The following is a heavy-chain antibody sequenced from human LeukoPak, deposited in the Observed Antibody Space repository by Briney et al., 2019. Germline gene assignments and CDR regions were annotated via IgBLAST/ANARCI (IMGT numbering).Heavy chain of an antibody. J-gene: IGHJ5*02. CDR2: MNPNSGNT. D-gene: IGHD2-2*01. CDR3: ARNPGYCSSTSCYRNNWFDP. V-gene: IGHV1-8*01. Sequence: GASVKVSCKASGCTFTSYDINWVRQATGQGLEWMGWMNPNSGNTGYAQKFQGRVTMTRNTSISTAYMELSSLRSEDTAVYYCARNPGYCSSTSCYRNNWFDPWGQGTLVTVSS. CDR1: GCTFTSYD.